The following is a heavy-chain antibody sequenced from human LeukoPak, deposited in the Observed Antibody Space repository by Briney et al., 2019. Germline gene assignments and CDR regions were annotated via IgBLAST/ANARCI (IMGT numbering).Heavy chain of an antibody. V-gene: IGHV4-34*01. J-gene: IGHJ6*02. CDR1: GGSFSGYY. CDR3: ARVDYGDYIDYYYYGMDV. Sequence: SETLSLTCAVYGGSFSGYYWSWIRQPPGKGLEWVGEINHSGSTNYNPSLKRRVTISVDTSKNQFSLKLSSVTAADTAVYYCARVDYGDYIDYYYYGMDVWGQGTTVTVSS. CDR2: INHSGST. D-gene: IGHD4-17*01.